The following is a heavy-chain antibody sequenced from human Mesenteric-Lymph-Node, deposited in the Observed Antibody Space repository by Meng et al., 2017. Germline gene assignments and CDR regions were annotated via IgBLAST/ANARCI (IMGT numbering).Heavy chain of an antibody. D-gene: IGHD4-17*01. V-gene: IGHV1-8*01. CDR2: MNPNSGNT. CDR3: ARFDYGDYLLSGQFDP. CDR1: GYTFTSYD. Sequence: ASVKVSCKASGYTFTSYDINWVRQATGQGLEWMGGMNPNSGNTGYAQKFQGRVTMTRNTSISTAYMELSSLRSEDTAVYYCARFDYGDYLLSGQFDPWGQGTLVTVSS. J-gene: IGHJ5*02.